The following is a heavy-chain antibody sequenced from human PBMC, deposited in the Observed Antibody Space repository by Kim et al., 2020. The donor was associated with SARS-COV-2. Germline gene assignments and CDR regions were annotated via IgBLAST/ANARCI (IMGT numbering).Heavy chain of an antibody. Sequence: GGSLRLSCAASGFTFSSFWMIWVRQAPGTGLEWVANIRQDGTVKYYVDSVKGRFTVSRDNAKNSLYLQMDSLRAEDTAVYYCARDKSIPSYDAFDIWGQGKMVTVSA. CDR1: GFTFSSFW. V-gene: IGHV3-7*03. CDR3: ARDKSIPSYDAFDI. D-gene: IGHD3-10*01. J-gene: IGHJ3*02. CDR2: IRQDGTVK.